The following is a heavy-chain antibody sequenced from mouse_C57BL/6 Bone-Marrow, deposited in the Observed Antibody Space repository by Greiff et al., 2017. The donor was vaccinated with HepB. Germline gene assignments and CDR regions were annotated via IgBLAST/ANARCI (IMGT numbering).Heavy chain of an antibody. Sequence: VQLQQSGAELARPGASVKLSCKASGYTFTSYGISWVKQRTGQGLEWIGEIYPRSGNTYYNEKFKGKATLTVDTSSSTVYMELHSLTSEDSAVYFCARSGGVLPWYFDVWGTGTTVTVSS. CDR2: IYPRSGNT. J-gene: IGHJ1*03. V-gene: IGHV1-81*01. D-gene: IGHD1-1*01. CDR1: GYTFTSYG. CDR3: ARSGGVLPWYFDV.